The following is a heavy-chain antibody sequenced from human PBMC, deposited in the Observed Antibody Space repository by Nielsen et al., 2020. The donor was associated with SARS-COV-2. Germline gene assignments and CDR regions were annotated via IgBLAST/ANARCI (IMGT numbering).Heavy chain of an antibody. V-gene: IGHV3-23*01. J-gene: IGHJ1*01. CDR3: AKMSPPGIAVGTAEYFQH. CDR2: ISGSGGRT. D-gene: IGHD6-19*01. Sequence: WIRQPPGKGLEWVSAISGSGGRTYYADSVKGRFTISGDKSKNTLYVLMNSLRAEDTAVYYCAKMSPPGIAVGTAEYFQHWGQGTLVTVSS.